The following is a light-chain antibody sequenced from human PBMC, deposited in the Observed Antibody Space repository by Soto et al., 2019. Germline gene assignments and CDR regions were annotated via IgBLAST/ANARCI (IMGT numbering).Light chain of an antibody. CDR2: WAS. Sequence: IVMTQSPESLALSLGGRATINCKSSQTLLYFANNLNYLAWYQQKPGQPPRLLIYWASTRESGVPDRFSGSGSGTDFTLTISSLQAEDVAVYYCQQYINDLPAFGQGTKVDIK. CDR3: QQYINDLPA. V-gene: IGKV4-1*01. J-gene: IGKJ1*01. CDR1: QTLLYFANNLNY.